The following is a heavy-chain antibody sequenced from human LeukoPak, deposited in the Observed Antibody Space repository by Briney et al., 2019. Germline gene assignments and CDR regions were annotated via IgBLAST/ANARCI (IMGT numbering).Heavy chain of an antibody. CDR2: ISYDGNNK. D-gene: IGHD2-2*01. V-gene: IGHV3-30-3*01. J-gene: IGHJ5*02. CDR1: GFTFSSYA. CDR3: ARNGIYQLHWVWFDP. Sequence: PGRSLRLSCAASGFTFSSYAMPWVRQAPGKGLEWVAVISYDGNNKYYADSVKGRFTISRDNSKNTLYLQMNSLRAEDTAIYYCARNGIYQLHWVWFDPWGQGTLVTVSS.